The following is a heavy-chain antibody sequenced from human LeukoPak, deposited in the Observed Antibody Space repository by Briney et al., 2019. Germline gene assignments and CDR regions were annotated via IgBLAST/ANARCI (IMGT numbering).Heavy chain of an antibody. Sequence: SETLSLTCTVSGGSISSYYWSWIRQPPGEGLEWIGYIYYSGSTNYNPSLKSRVTISVDTSKNLFSLKLSSVTAADTAVYYCARSAAAANWFDPWGQGTLVTVSS. V-gene: IGHV4-59*01. D-gene: IGHD6-13*01. CDR1: GGSISSYY. J-gene: IGHJ5*02. CDR2: IYYSGST. CDR3: ARSAAAANWFDP.